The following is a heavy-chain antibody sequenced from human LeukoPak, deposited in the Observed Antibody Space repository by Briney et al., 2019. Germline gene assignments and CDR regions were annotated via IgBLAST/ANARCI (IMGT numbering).Heavy chain of an antibody. J-gene: IGHJ4*02. CDR1: GFSVSSNY. V-gene: IGHV3-53*01. CDR3: AGDKTTGGYYEFDY. CDR2: ISNDGRT. D-gene: IGHD1-26*01. Sequence: GGSLRLSCAASGFSVSSNYMSWVRQAPGKGLEGVSVISNDGRTYYADSVKGRFTISRDNSKNTVSLQMDSLRAEDAAIYYCAGDKTTGGYYEFDYWGQGTLVTVSP.